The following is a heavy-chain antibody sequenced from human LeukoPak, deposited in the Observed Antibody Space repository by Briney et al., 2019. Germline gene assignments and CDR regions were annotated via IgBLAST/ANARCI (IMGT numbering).Heavy chain of an antibody. J-gene: IGHJ4*02. CDR1: GYTFTSYY. CDR3: ARVGGIAARRNYFDY. CDR2: INPSGGST. D-gene: IGHD6-6*01. Sequence: ASVKVSCKASGYTFTSYYMHWVRQAPGQGLEWMGIINPSGGSTSYAQKFQGRVTITSDTSTSTVYMQLSSLRSEDTAVYYCARVGGIAARRNYFDYWGQGTLVTVSS. V-gene: IGHV1-46*01.